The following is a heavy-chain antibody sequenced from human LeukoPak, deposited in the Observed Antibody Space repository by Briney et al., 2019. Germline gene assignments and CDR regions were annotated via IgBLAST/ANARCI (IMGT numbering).Heavy chain of an antibody. CDR1: GFTFNTYA. CDR3: TKGEYGDYSDY. Sequence: GGSLRLSCAASGFTFNTYAMSWVRQAPGKGLEWVSVISGSGGSTYYADSVKGRFTISRDNSKNTLYLQMNSLRSEDTAVYYCTKGEYGDYSDYWGQGTLVTVSS. CDR2: ISGSGGST. V-gene: IGHV3-23*01. D-gene: IGHD4-17*01. J-gene: IGHJ4*02.